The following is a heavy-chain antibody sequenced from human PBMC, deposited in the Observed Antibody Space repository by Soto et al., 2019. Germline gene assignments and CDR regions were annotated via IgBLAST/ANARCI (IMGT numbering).Heavy chain of an antibody. J-gene: IGHJ4*02. CDR1: GGSISSSSYY. V-gene: IGHV4-39*01. CDR3: ARHEAPSGWYFDY. D-gene: IGHD6-19*01. Sequence: QLQLQESGPGLVKPSETLSLTCTVSGGSISSSSYYWGWIRQPPGKGLEWIGSIYYSGSTYYNPSLKSRAXXSXDXXKNQFSLKLSSVTAADTAVYYCARHEAPSGWYFDYWGQGTLVTVSS. CDR2: IYYSGST.